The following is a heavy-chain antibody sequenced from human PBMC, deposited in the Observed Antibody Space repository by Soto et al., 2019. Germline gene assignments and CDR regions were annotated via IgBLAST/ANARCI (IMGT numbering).Heavy chain of an antibody. Sequence: PGGSLRLSCAASGFTFSSYAMSWVRQAPRKGLEWVSAISGSGGSTDYADSVKGRFTISRDNSKNTLYLQMNSLRAEDTAVYYCAKVIGYGTSGYAENWGQGTQVTVSS. CDR3: AKVIGYGTSGYAEN. CDR1: GFTFSSYA. V-gene: IGHV3-23*01. D-gene: IGHD3-22*01. J-gene: IGHJ4*02. CDR2: ISGSGGST.